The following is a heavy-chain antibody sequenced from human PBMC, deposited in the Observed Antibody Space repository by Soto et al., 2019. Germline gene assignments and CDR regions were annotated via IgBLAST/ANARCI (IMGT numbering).Heavy chain of an antibody. V-gene: IGHV3-66*01. D-gene: IGHD2-15*01. Sequence: GGSLRLSCAASGFTVSSNYMSWVRQAPGKGLEWVSVIYSGGSTYYADSVKGRFTISRDNSKNTLYLQMNSLRAEDTAVYYCARALYCSGGSCQELAYWGQGTLVTVS. CDR1: GFTVSSNY. CDR3: ARALYCSGGSCQELAY. J-gene: IGHJ4*02. CDR2: IYSGGST.